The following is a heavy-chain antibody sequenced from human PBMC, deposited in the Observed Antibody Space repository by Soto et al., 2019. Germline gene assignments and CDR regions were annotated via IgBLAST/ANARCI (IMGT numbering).Heavy chain of an antibody. D-gene: IGHD3-16*01. CDR1: GYTFTSYA. CDR2: INTANGNT. J-gene: IGHJ6*02. V-gene: IGHV1-3*04. Sequence: ASVKVSCKASGYTFTSYAMHWVRQAPGQRLEWMGWINTANGNTESSQKLQGRVTISRDTSASTAYMELSSLRPEDTAAYYCVTWGNLGASDTDYDTDVSGQGTTVTVSS. CDR3: VTWGNLGASDTDYDTDV.